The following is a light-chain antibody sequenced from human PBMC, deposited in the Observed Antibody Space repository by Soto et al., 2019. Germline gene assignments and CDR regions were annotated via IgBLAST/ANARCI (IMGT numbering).Light chain of an antibody. CDR1: QSLSRTY. V-gene: IGKV3-20*01. CDR2: GAS. J-gene: IGKJ4*01. Sequence: ENVLTQSPCPLSLSPGARTTLSCRASQSLSRTYIAWYQQQPGQAPRLLIYGASNRATGIPDRFSGSGSGTDFTLTISRLEPEDFAVYYCQQYGGSPPLTFGGGTKVEIK. CDR3: QQYGGSPPLT.